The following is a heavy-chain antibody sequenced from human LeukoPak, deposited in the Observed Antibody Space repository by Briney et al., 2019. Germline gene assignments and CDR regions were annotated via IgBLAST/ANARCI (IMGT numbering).Heavy chain of an antibody. CDR3: ARDPGYSSFDY. D-gene: IGHD6-13*01. Sequence: GGSLRLSCGVSGFTFVRSWMSWVRQTPAKGLEFVVNIKEDGSVRNYVDSVQGRFTISRDNAKNSLYLHMNSLRAEDTAVYYCARDPGYSSFDYWGQGTLVTVSS. CDR1: GFTFVRSW. CDR2: IKEDGSVR. J-gene: IGHJ4*02. V-gene: IGHV3-7*01.